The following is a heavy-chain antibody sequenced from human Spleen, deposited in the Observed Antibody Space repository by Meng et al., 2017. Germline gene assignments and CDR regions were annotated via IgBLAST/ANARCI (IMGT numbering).Heavy chain of an antibody. V-gene: IGHV4-34*01. CDR2: INHSGRT. Sequence: SETLSLTCAVYGGFFSGYYWSWIRQPPGKGLEWIGEINHSGRTNYNPSLKSRVTISLDTSKNQFPLKLNSLTAADTAVYYCARGQWLVRNYYYYAIDVWGQGTTVTVSS. J-gene: IGHJ6*02. D-gene: IGHD6-19*01. CDR1: GGFFSGYY. CDR3: ARGQWLVRNYYYYAIDV.